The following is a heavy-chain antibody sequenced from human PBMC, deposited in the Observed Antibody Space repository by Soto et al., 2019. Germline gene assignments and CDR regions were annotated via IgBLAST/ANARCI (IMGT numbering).Heavy chain of an antibody. J-gene: IGHJ5*02. CDR1: GYTFTSYG. CDR2: ISPYNGDT. CDR3: VRDASSGYRGWWDP. V-gene: IGHV1-18*01. D-gene: IGHD5-18*01. Sequence: QVQLVQSGTEVKKPGASVMVSCKTSGYTFTSYGVSWVRQAPGQGLEWMGLISPYNGDTIYARKFQGRVTVTADTATCTVYMELRSLRSDDTAVYYCVRDASSGYRGWWDPWGQGTLVTVSS.